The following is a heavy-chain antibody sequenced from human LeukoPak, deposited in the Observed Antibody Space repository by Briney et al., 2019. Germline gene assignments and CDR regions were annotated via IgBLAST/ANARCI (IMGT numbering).Heavy chain of an antibody. Sequence: PGGSLRLSCAASGFTFSSYAMQWVRQAPGKGLEWVAVISYDGSNKYYADSVKGRFTISRDNSKNTLYLQMNSLRAEDTAVYYCARPYSMDPGSLDYWGQGTLVTVSS. J-gene: IGHJ4*02. CDR1: GFTFSSYA. V-gene: IGHV3-30-3*01. D-gene: IGHD2/OR15-2a*01. CDR2: ISYDGSNK. CDR3: ARPYSMDPGSLDY.